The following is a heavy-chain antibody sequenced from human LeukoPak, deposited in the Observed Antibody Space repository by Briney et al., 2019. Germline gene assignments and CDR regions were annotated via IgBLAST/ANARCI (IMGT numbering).Heavy chain of an antibody. J-gene: IGHJ4*02. CDR2: INHSGST. Sequence: SETLSLTCAVYGGSFSGYYWSWIRQPPGKGLEWIGEINHSGSTNYNPSLKSRVTISVDTSKNQFSLKLSSVTAADTAVYYCARGRGYFDYWGQGTLVTVSS. D-gene: IGHD3-10*01. CDR1: GGSFSGYY. CDR3: ARGRGYFDY. V-gene: IGHV4-34*01.